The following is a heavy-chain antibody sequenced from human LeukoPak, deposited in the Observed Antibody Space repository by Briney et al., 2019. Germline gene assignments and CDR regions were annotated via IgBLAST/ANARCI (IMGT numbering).Heavy chain of an antibody. CDR3: GRSADDILTGDNWFDP. Sequence: PSETLSLTCTVSGGSISSYYWSWIRQPAGKGLEWIGRIYTSGSTNYNPSLKSRVTMSVDTSKNQFSLKLSSVTAADTAVYYCGRSADDILTGDNWFDPWGQGTLVTVSS. D-gene: IGHD3-9*01. J-gene: IGHJ5*02. CDR1: GGSISSYY. V-gene: IGHV4-4*07. CDR2: IYTSGST.